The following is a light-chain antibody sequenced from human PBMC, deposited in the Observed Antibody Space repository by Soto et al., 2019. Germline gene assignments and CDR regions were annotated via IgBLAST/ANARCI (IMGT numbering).Light chain of an antibody. CDR1: QSISNR. J-gene: IGKJ1*01. Sequence: DIQMTQSPSTLSASVGDRVTITCRASQSISNRLAWYHQKPGKAPKLLIYDASSLESGVPSRFSGSGSGTEFTLTISSLQPDDFATYYXQQYNSYSWTFGQGTKVDIK. V-gene: IGKV1-5*01. CDR3: QQYNSYSWT. CDR2: DAS.